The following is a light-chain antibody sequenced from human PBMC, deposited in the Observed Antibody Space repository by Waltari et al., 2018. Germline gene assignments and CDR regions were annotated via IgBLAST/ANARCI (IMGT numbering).Light chain of an antibody. CDR3: HQSYRFPWT. Sequence: EIVLTQSPAFQSATPKERVSITCRASQSIASNLHWYQQKAAPSPKLLIKYATQSFSGVPSRFGGSGSGTYFTLTINGLEAEDAATYYCHQSYRFPWTFGQGTKVEIK. J-gene: IGKJ1*01. V-gene: IGKV6-21*01. CDR2: YAT. CDR1: QSIASN.